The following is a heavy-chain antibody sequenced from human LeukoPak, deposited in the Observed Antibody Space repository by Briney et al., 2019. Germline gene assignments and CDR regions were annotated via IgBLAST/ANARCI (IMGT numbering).Heavy chain of an antibody. J-gene: IGHJ5*02. D-gene: IGHD6-13*01. CDR2: IIPIFGTA. CDR1: GGTFSSYA. CDR3: ARVGQLGWFDP. V-gene: IGHV1-69*05. Sequence: ASVKVSCNASGGTFSSYAISWVRQAPGQGLEWMGGIIPIFGTANYAQKFQGRVTITTDESTSTAYMELSRLRSDDTAVYYCARVGQLGWFDPWGQGTLVTVSS.